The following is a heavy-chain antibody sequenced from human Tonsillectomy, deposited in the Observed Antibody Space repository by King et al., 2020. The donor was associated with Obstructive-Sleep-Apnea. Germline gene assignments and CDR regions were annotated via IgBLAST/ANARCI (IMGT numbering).Heavy chain of an antibody. Sequence: VQLVESGGGVVQPGRSLRLSCTASGFTFRSSTMHWVRQAPGGGLECVTIISSDGGNKDYADSVKGRFIISRDNSKNTLYLKINSLTVEDTALYYCWGVRVRSLTAAFGMDVWGPGTTVIVSS. D-gene: IGHD1-14*01. CDR1: GFTFRSST. V-gene: IGHV3-30-3*01. J-gene: IGHJ6*02. CDR2: ISSDGGNK. CDR3: WGVRVRSLTAAFGMDV.